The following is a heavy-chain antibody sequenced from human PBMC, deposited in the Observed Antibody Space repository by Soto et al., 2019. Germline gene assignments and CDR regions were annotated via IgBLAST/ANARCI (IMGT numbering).Heavy chain of an antibody. J-gene: IGHJ5*02. V-gene: IGHV4-34*01. Sequence: QVQLQQWGAGLLKPSETLSLTCDISGEYFSANYWSWIRQTPGKGLEWLGEINHAGTTDYNPSVEDRIIISADASKNQFSLQLTSVTAMDTAVSYCATGGLFSSWGQGTLVTVSS. CDR1: GEYFSANY. CDR3: ATGGLFSS. D-gene: IGHD3-3*01. CDR2: INHAGTT.